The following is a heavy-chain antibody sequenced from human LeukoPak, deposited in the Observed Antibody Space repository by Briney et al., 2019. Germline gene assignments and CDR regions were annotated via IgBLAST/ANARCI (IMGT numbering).Heavy chain of an antibody. CDR1: GYTFTSYA. V-gene: IGHV1-3*01. CDR2: INAGSGNT. D-gene: IGHD6-13*01. Sequence: GASVKVSCKASGYTFTSYAMHWVRQAPGQRLEWMGWINAGSGNTKYSQKFQGRVTITRDTSASTAYMELSSLRSEDTAVYYCARASGWYSRTFFDYWGQGTLVTVSS. CDR3: ARASGWYSRTFFDY. J-gene: IGHJ4*02.